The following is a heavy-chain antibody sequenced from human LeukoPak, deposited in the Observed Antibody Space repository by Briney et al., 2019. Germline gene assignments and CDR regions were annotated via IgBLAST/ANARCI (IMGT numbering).Heavy chain of an antibody. D-gene: IGHD3-3*01. Sequence: ASVKVSCKASGYTFTGYYMHWVRQAPGQRLEWMGWINAGNGNTKYSQKFQGRVTITRDTSASTAYMELSSLRSEDTAVYYCARGLTDYDFWSGLYYYGMDVWGQGTTVTVSS. V-gene: IGHV1-3*01. CDR1: GYTFTGYY. CDR3: ARGLTDYDFWSGLYYYGMDV. J-gene: IGHJ6*02. CDR2: INAGNGNT.